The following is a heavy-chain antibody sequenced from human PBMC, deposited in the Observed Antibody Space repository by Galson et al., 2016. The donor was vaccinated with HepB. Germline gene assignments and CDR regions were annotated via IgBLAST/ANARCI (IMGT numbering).Heavy chain of an antibody. D-gene: IGHD4-23*01. V-gene: IGHV1-69*04. J-gene: IGHJ3*02. CDR2: IDPVLNRA. Sequence: SVKVSCKASGETCSNCASSWVRQAPGQGPEWMGTIDPVLNRAHYAHGFQGRLTITADTSTDTANMELSSLRSDDTAVYYRAREGLKPGNSRALDIWGQGTMVTVSS. CDR1: GETCSNCA. CDR3: AREGLKPGNSRALDI.